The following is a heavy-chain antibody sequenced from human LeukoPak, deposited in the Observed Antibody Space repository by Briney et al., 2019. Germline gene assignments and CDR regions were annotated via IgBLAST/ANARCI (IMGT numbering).Heavy chain of an antibody. V-gene: IGHV4-59*01. D-gene: IGHD6-13*01. CDR1: GGSISSYY. CDR3: ARDRRLIAAAGTGAFDI. CDR2: IYYSAST. Sequence: SETLSLTCTVSGGSISSYYWSRVRQPPGKGLEWIGYIYYSASTNYNPSLKSRVTISVDTSKNQFSLKLSSVTAADTAVYYCARDRRLIAAAGTGAFDIWGQGTMVTVSS. J-gene: IGHJ3*02.